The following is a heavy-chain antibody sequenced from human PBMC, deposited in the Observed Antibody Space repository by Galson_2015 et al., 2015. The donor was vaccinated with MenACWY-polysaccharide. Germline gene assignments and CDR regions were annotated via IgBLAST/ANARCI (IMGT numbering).Heavy chain of an antibody. V-gene: IGHV3-48*02. J-gene: IGHJ4*02. Sequence: SLRLSCAASGFTFSSYSMNWVRQAPGKGLEWVSYISSGGTIYYADSVKGRFTISRDNAKNSLYLQMNSLRDDDTAVYYCARVLKGLVGATPDYWRQGTLVTASS. CDR2: ISSGGTI. CDR3: ARVLKGLVGATPDY. CDR1: GFTFSSYS. D-gene: IGHD1-26*01.